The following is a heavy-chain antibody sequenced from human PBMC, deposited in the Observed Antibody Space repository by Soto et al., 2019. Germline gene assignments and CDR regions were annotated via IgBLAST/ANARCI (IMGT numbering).Heavy chain of an antibody. CDR2: IYYSGST. Sequence: SETLSLTCTVSGGSISSGGYYWSWIRQHPGKGLEWIGYIYYSGSTYYNPSLKSRVTISVDTSKNQFSLKLSSVTAADTAVYYCASHRDYYDSSGYLGNSMDVWGQGTTVTVSS. CDR1: GGSISSGGYY. J-gene: IGHJ6*02. D-gene: IGHD3-22*01. CDR3: ASHRDYYDSSGYLGNSMDV. V-gene: IGHV4-31*03.